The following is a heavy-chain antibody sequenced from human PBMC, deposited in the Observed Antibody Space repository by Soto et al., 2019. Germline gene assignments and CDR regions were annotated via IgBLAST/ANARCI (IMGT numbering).Heavy chain of an antibody. J-gene: IGHJ4*02. CDR1: GFTFSSYA. Sequence: GGSLRLSCAASGFTFSSYAMSWVRQAPGKGLEWVSAISGSGGSTYYADSVKGRFTISRDNSKNSLYLQMNSLRAEDTAVYYCARGLHCSSTSCYAPIDYWGQGTLVTVSS. CDR2: ISGSGGST. CDR3: ARGLHCSSTSCYAPIDY. D-gene: IGHD2-2*01. V-gene: IGHV3-23*01.